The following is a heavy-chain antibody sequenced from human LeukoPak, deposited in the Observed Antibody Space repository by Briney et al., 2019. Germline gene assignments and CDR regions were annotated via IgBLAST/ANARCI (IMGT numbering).Heavy chain of an antibody. D-gene: IGHD3-22*01. CDR2: SSGSDSTT. Sequence: GGSLRLSCAATGFAFSAYEMNWVRQAPGKGLEWVAYSSGSDSTTYYADSVKGRFVISRDNARSSLYLHMNSLRADDTAPYYCTTLGYHLDSWGQGTLVTVSS. J-gene: IGHJ4*02. CDR1: GFAFSAYE. CDR3: TTLGYHLDS. V-gene: IGHV3-48*03.